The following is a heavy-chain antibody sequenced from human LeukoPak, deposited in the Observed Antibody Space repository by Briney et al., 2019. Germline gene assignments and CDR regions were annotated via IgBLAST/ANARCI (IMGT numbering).Heavy chain of an antibody. V-gene: IGHV1-69*01. D-gene: IGHD1-1*01. J-gene: IGHJ3*01. CDR3: AREKNFLSDTTGSDVFDV. Sequence: SVKVSCKASGNTFSSYAFSWLRQAPGQGLEWMGGIVPSSQRTNYAQKFQGRVTITADESTNTAYMGLSSLKSDDTAVYYCAREKNFLSDTTGSDVFDVWGQGTVVTVSS. CDR1: GNTFSSYA. CDR2: IVPSSQRT.